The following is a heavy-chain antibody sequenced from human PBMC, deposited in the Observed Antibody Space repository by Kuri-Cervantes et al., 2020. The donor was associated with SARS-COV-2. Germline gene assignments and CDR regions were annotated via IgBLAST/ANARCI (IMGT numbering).Heavy chain of an antibody. CDR3: ATIYSGSYYY. J-gene: IGHJ4*02. V-gene: IGHV4-31*03. CDR2: IYYSGST. Sequence: SETLSLTCTVSGGSISSGGYYWSWIRQHPGKGLEWIGYIYYSGSTYYNPSLKSRVTISVDTSKNQFSLKLSSVTAADTAVYYCATIYSGSYYYWGQGTLVTVSS. D-gene: IGHD1-26*01. CDR1: GGSISSGGYY.